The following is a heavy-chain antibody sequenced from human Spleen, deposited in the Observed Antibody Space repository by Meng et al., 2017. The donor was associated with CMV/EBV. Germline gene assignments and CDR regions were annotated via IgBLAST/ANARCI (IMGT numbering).Heavy chain of an antibody. Sequence: SNLWSCVCQASGKGLERIGQIHHSGSTNHNTSLKSRVNISVDKFKNQFSLKLGSVTAADMAVYYCARIERRRILKYCGSDCSTTDYWGQGTLVTVSS. D-gene: IGHD2-21*02. CDR1: SNL. CDR3: ARIERRRILKYCGSDCSTTDY. J-gene: IGHJ4*02. V-gene: IGHV4-4*02. CDR2: IHHSGST.